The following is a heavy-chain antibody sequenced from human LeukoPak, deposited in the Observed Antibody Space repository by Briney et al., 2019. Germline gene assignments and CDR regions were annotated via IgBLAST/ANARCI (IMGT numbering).Heavy chain of an antibody. CDR2: IYYSGST. CDR1: GGSISSGGYY. CDR3: ARDSGAAGAHY. D-gene: IGHD6-13*01. Sequence: SQTLSLTCTVSGGSISSGGYYWSWIRQHPGKGLEWIGYIYYSGSTYYNPSLKSRVTISVDTSKSQFSLKLSSETVADTAVYYCARDSGAAGAHYWGRGTLVTVSS. V-gene: IGHV4-31*03. J-gene: IGHJ4*02.